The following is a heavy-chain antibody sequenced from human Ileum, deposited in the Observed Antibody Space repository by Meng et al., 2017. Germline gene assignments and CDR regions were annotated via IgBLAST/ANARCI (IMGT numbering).Heavy chain of an antibody. V-gene: IGHV6-1*01. D-gene: IGHD3-22*01. CDR2: TYYRSKWYN. CDR3: ARVQVLYYYDSSGYYPTRQNYYYYGMDV. CDR1: GDSVSSNSAA. J-gene: IGHJ6*02. Sequence: SCAISGDSVSSNSAAWNWIRQSPSRGLEWLGRTYYRSKWYNDYAVSVKSRITINPDTSKNQFSLQLNSVTPEDTAVYYCARVQVLYYYDSSGYYPTRQNYYYYGMDVWGQGTTVTVSS.